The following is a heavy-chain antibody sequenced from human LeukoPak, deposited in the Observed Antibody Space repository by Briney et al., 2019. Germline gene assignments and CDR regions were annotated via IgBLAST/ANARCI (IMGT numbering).Heavy chain of an antibody. D-gene: IGHD3-10*01. V-gene: IGHV3-30*18. CDR2: ISSDGTYK. CDR3: AKDGLWFGDLTYFDY. Sequence: GRSLRLSCAASGITFRNYGMHWVRQAPGKGLEWVAVISSDGTYKYYPDSVKGRFTISRDNSKNTLYLQMNSLRADDTAAYFCAKDGLWFGDLTYFDYWGQGTLVTVSS. J-gene: IGHJ4*02. CDR1: GITFRNYG.